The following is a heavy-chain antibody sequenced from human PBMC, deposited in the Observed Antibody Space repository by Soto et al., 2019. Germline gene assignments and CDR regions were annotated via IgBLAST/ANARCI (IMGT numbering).Heavy chain of an antibody. CDR1: GYTFTSYG. J-gene: IGHJ5*02. Sequence: GASVKVSCKASGYTFTSYGISWVRQAPGRGLEWMGWISAYNGNTNYAQKLQGRVTMTTDTSTSTAYMELRSLRSDDTAVYYCARDRLLWFGETSPWFDPWGQGTLVTVSS. CDR2: ISAYNGNT. V-gene: IGHV1-18*01. D-gene: IGHD3-10*01. CDR3: ARDRLLWFGETSPWFDP.